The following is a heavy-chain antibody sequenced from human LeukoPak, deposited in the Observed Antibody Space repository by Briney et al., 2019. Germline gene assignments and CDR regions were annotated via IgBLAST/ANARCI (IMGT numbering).Heavy chain of an antibody. D-gene: IGHD3-10*01. Sequence: SETLSLTCTVSGGSISSYYWSWIWQPPGKGLEWIGYIYYSGSTNYNPSLKSRVTISVDTSKNQFSLKLSSVTAADTAVYYCARSGRLLLWFGELPHPFDYWGQGTLVTVSS. J-gene: IGHJ4*02. V-gene: IGHV4-59*01. CDR3: ARSGRLLLWFGELPHPFDY. CDR2: IYYSGST. CDR1: GGSISSYY.